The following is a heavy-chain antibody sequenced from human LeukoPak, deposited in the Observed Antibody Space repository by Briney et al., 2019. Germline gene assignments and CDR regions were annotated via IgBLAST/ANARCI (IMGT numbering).Heavy chain of an antibody. CDR3: ARRSDFWSPVSDYSFDY. V-gene: IGHV4-59*08. CDR2: LYYSGGT. Sequence: SQTLSLTCSVSGGSITGYYWSWIRQPPGKGLEWIGYLYYSGGTTYNPSLKSRVTISADTSQNQFSLKLNSVTAADTAVYYCARRSDFWSPVSDYSFDYWGQGALVAVSS. D-gene: IGHD3-3*01. J-gene: IGHJ4*02. CDR1: GGSITGYY.